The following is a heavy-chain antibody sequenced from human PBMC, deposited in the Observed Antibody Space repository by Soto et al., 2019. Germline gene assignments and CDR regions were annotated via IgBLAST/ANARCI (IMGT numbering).Heavy chain of an antibody. D-gene: IGHD3-16*01. J-gene: IGHJ4*02. CDR3: AKSIMVTTYDFDY. V-gene: IGHV3-23*01. Sequence: PGGSLRLSSEASGFTFNKYAMSWVRQAPGKGLEWVSGIANSGGSTYYADSVKGRFTISRDNSKNTLSLQMNTLRAEDTAVYYCAKSIMVTTYDFDYWGQGT. CDR1: GFTFNKYA. CDR2: IANSGGST.